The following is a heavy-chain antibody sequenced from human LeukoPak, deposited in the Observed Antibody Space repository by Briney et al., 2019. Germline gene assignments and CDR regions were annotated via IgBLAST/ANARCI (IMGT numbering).Heavy chain of an antibody. Sequence: GASVKVSCKASADTFIGYYIHWVRQAPGQGLEWMGWINPNSGDTNYAQKFQVRVTMTRDTSISAAYMELSRLRSDDTAVYYCARQGSGSHRAFDMWGKGTMVTVSS. V-gene: IGHV1-2*02. CDR3: ARQGSGSHRAFDM. D-gene: IGHD1-26*01. J-gene: IGHJ3*02. CDR2: INPNSGDT. CDR1: ADTFIGYY.